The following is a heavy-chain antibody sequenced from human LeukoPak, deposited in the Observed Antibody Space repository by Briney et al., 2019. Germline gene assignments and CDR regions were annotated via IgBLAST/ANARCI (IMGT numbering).Heavy chain of an antibody. Sequence: GGSLRLSCAASGFTFSSYSMNWVRQAPGKGLEWVSSISSSSSYIYYADSVKGRFTISRDNAKSSLYLQMNSLRAEDTAVYYCARPNLYSSWGKQNNFYYYYMDVWGKGTTVTVSS. CDR3: ARPNLYSSWGKQNNFYYYYMDV. D-gene: IGHD6-6*01. CDR1: GFTFSSYS. V-gene: IGHV3-21*01. J-gene: IGHJ6*03. CDR2: ISSSSSYI.